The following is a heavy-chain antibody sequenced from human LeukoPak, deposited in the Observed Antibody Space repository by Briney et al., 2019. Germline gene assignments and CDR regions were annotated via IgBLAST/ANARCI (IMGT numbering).Heavy chain of an antibody. V-gene: IGHV3-21*01. D-gene: IGHD3-9*01. Sequence: GGSLRLSCAASGFTFSSYSMNWVRQAPGKGLEWVSSISSSSSYIYYADSVKGRFTISRDNAKNSLYLQMNSLRAEDTAVYYCARDRTYYDILTGYYKGYGMDVWGQGTTVTVSS. CDR2: ISSSSSYI. J-gene: IGHJ6*02. CDR3: ARDRTYYDILTGYYKGYGMDV. CDR1: GFTFSSYS.